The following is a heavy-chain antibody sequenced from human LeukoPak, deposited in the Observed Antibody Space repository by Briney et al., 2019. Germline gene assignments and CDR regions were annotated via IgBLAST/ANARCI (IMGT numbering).Heavy chain of an antibody. Sequence: PGGSLRLSCAASGFTFSSYSMNWVRQAPGKGLEWVSSISSSSYIYYADSVKGRFTISRDNAKNPLYLQMNSLRAEDTAVYYCARGPYYYYMDVWGKGTTVTVSS. CDR2: ISSSSYI. V-gene: IGHV3-21*01. J-gene: IGHJ6*03. CDR3: ARGPYYYYMDV. CDR1: GFTFSSYS.